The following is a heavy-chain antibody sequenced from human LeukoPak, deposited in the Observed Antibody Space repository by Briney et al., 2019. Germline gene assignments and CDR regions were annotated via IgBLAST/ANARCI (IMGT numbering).Heavy chain of an antibody. CDR3: ARDRGSGYYFYFDY. Sequence: GGSLRLSCAASGFTFSSYEMNWVRQAPGKGLEWVSYISSSGSTIYYADSVKGRFTISRDNAKNSLYLQMNSLRAEDTAVYYCARDRGSGYYFYFDYWGQGTLVTVSS. CDR1: GFTFSSYE. V-gene: IGHV3-48*03. D-gene: IGHD3-22*01. CDR2: ISSSGSTI. J-gene: IGHJ4*02.